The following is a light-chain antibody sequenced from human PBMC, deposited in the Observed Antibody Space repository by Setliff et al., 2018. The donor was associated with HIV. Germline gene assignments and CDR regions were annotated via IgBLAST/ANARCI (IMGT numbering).Light chain of an antibody. V-gene: IGLV1-51*01. J-gene: IGLJ2*01. CDR2: DNS. CDR1: SSNIGNSY. Sequence: QSVLTQPPSVSAAPGQKVTISCSGSSSNIGNSYVSWYQQLPGTAPKLLIYDNSERPSGIPDRFSGSKSGTSATLGITGLQTGDEADYYCGTWDTGLSAGVFGGGTK. CDR3: GTWDTGLSAGV.